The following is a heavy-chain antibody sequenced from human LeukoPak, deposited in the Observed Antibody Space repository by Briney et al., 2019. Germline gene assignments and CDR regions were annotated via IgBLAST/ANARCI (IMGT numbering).Heavy chain of an antibody. CDR3: ARLDNWNYWSYFDY. V-gene: IGHV4-34*01. Sequence: KPSETLSLTCAVYGGSFSGYYWSWIRQPPGKGLEWTGEINHSGYTNYNPSLKSRITISVDTSKNQFSLKLSSVTAADTAVYYCARLDNWNYWSYFDYWGQGTLVTVSS. D-gene: IGHD1-7*01. CDR2: INHSGYT. J-gene: IGHJ4*02. CDR1: GGSFSGYY.